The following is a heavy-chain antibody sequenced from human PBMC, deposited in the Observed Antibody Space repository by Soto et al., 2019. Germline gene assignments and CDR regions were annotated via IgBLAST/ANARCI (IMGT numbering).Heavy chain of an antibody. J-gene: IGHJ3*02. V-gene: IGHV1-69*13. Sequence: ASVKVSCKASGGTFSSYAISWVRQAPGQGLEWMGGIIPIFGTANYAQKFQGRVTITADESTSTAYMELSSLRSEDTAVYYCARCREQLAGQNDAFDIWGQGTMVTVSS. CDR3: ARCREQLAGQNDAFDI. CDR1: GGTFSSYA. D-gene: IGHD6-6*01. CDR2: IIPIFGTA.